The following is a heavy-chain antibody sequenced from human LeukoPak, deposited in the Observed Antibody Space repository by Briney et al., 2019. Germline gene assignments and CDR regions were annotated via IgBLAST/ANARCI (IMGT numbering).Heavy chain of an antibody. J-gene: IGHJ1*01. V-gene: IGHV3-30-3*01. Sequence: GGSLRLSCAASGFTFSSYATHWVRQAPGKGLEWVAVISYDGSNKYYADSVKGRFTISRDNSKNTPYLQMNSLRAEDTAVYYCARDPMQQWLVPEYFQHWGQGTLVTVSS. CDR2: ISYDGSNK. CDR1: GFTFSSYA. D-gene: IGHD6-19*01. CDR3: ARDPMQQWLVPEYFQH.